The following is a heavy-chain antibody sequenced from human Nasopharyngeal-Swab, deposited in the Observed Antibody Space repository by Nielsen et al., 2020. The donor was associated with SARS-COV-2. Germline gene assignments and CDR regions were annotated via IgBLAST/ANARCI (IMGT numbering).Heavy chain of an antibody. V-gene: IGHV4-39*07. CDR2: INHSGST. CDR3: ASLGYSGYEFDY. D-gene: IGHD5-12*01. Sequence: SETLSLTCTVSGVSISSTSYFWAWIRQPPGKGLEWIGEINHSGSTNYNPSLKSRVTISVDTSKNQFSLKLSSVTAADTAVYYCASLGYSGYEFDYWGQGTPVTVSS. CDR1: GVSISSTSYF. J-gene: IGHJ4*02.